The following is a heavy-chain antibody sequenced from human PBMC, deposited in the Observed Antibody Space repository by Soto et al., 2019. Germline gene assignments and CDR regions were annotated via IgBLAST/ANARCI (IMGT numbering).Heavy chain of an antibody. Sequence: RASVKVSCKASGGTFSSYAISWVRQAPGQGLEWMGGIIPIFGTANYAQKFQGRVTITADESTSTAYMELSSLRSEDTAVYYCARDPSYDSSGYYYYYYGMDVWGQGTTVTVSS. CDR1: GGTFSSYA. J-gene: IGHJ6*02. CDR3: ARDPSYDSSGYYYYYYGMDV. D-gene: IGHD3-22*01. V-gene: IGHV1-69*13. CDR2: IIPIFGTA.